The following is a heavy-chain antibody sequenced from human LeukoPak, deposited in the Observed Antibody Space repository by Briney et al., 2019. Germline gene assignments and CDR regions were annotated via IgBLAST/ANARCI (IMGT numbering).Heavy chain of an antibody. D-gene: IGHD2-21*02. CDR3: AKDIVGGGDDY. V-gene: IGHV3-7*01. J-gene: IGHJ4*02. CDR1: GFTFTKFW. Sequence: GGSLRLSCEASGFTFTKFWMSWVRQAPGKGLEWVANIQEDGRKENYVDSVRGRFTISRDNAKNSIYLQMNSLRVEDTAVYYCAKDIVGGGDDYWGQGTLVIVSS. CDR2: IQEDGRKE.